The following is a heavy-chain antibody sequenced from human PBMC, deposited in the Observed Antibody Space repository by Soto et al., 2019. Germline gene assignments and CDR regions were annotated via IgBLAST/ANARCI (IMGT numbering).Heavy chain of an antibody. CDR2: INYSGHT. CDR3: ARVGDGREVPCRLQYFDH. D-gene: IGHD3-10*01. Sequence: QVQLRESGPGLVKPSETLSLTCIVAGGAISNYFWRWIRQPPGKGPEWHGYINYSGHTNYNPSLKDRVTRSIDTSKKEFSLKLRSVTDRVTAEYFCARVGDGREVPCRLQYFDHWGQGTLVTVSS. J-gene: IGHJ4*02. CDR1: GGAISNYF. V-gene: IGHV4-59*01.